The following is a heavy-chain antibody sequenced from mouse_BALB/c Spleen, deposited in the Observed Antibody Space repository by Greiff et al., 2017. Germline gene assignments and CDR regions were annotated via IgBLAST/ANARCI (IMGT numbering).Heavy chain of an antibody. D-gene: IGHD2-14*01. CDR2: INPSTGYT. J-gene: IGHJ4*01. CDR1: GYTFTSYW. Sequence: QVQLQQPGAELVKPGASVKLSCKASGYTFTSYWMHWVKQRPGQGLEWIGEINPSTGYTEYNQKFKDKATLTADKSSSTAYMQLSSLTSEDSAVYYCASRYENAMDYWGQGTSVTVSS. CDR3: ASRYENAMDY. V-gene: IGHV1S81*02.